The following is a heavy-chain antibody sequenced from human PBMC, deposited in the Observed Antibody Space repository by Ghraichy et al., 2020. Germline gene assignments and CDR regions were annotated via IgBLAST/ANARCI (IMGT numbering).Heavy chain of an antibody. CDR2: INHSGST. Sequence: SETLSLTCAVYGGSFSGYYWSWIRQPPGKGLEWIGEINHSGSTNYNPSLKSRVTISVDTSKNQFSLKLSSVTAADTAVYYCARWLVGKVFYYYDSSGYLRRSGGMDVWGQGTTVTVSS. D-gene: IGHD3-22*01. J-gene: IGHJ6*02. CDR1: GGSFSGYY. V-gene: IGHV4-34*01. CDR3: ARWLVGKVFYYYDSSGYLRRSGGMDV.